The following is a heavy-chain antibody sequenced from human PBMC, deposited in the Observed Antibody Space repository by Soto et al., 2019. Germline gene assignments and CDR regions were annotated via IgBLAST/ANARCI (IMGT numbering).Heavy chain of an antibody. CDR1: GGSVSSGSYY. CDR3: ASGESSGWHWFDP. D-gene: IGHD6-19*01. V-gene: IGHV4-61*01. J-gene: IGHJ5*02. Sequence: QVQLQESGPGLVKPSETLSLTCTVSGGSVSSGSYYWSWIRQPPGKGLEWIGYIYYSGSTNYNPSLKSRVTISVDTSKNQFSLKLSSVTGADTAVYYCASGESSGWHWFDPWGQGTLVTVSS. CDR2: IYYSGST.